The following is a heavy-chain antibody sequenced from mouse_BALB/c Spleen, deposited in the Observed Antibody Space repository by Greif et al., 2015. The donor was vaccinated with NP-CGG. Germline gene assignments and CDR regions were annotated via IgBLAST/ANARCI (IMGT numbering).Heavy chain of an antibody. CDR1: GYTFTSSW. D-gene: IGHD2-4*01. Sequence: VQLQQSGSVLVRPGASVKLSCKASGYTFTSSWMHWAKQRPGQGLEWIGEIHPNSGNTNYNEKFKGKATLTVDTSSSTAYVDLSSLTSEDSAVYYCAKSGDYDNSFDYWGQGTTLTVSS. CDR3: AKSGDYDNSFDY. J-gene: IGHJ2*01. CDR2: IHPNSGNT. V-gene: IGHV1S130*01.